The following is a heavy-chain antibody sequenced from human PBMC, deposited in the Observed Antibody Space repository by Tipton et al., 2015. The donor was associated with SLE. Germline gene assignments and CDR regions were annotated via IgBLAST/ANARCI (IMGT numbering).Heavy chain of an antibody. V-gene: IGHV4-59*01. CDR2: IYYSGST. CDR1: GGSISSYY. Sequence: TLSLTCTVSGGSISSYYWSWIRQPPGKGLEWIGYIYYSGSTNYNPSLKSRVTISVDTSKNQFSLKLNSVTAADTAVYYCARDSLAATYFDYWGQGTLVTVSS. J-gene: IGHJ4*02. CDR3: ARDSLAATYFDY. D-gene: IGHD2-15*01.